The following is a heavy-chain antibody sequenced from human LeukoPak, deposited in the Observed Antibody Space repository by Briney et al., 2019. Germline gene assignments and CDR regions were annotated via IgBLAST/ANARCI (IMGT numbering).Heavy chain of an antibody. V-gene: IGHV3-53*01. D-gene: IGHD1-26*01. CDR2: IYSGGST. Sequence: PGGSLRLSCAASGFTVSSNYMSWVRQAPGKGLEWVSVIYSGGSTYYADSVKGRFTISRDNSKNTLYLQMNSLRAEDTAVYYCASSGVGATSSPYYFDYWGQGTLVTVSS. CDR1: GFTVSSNY. CDR3: ASSGVGATSSPYYFDY. J-gene: IGHJ4*02.